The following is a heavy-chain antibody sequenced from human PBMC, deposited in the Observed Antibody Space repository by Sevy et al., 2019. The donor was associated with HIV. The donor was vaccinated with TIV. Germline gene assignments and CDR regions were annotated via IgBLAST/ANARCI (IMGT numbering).Heavy chain of an antibody. V-gene: IGHV4-59*13. CDR1: GGSISSYY. CDR2: IYYSGST. CDR3: ARAGITMIKGAFDI. D-gene: IGHD3-22*01. Sequence: SETLSLTCTVSGGSISSYYWSWIRQPPGKGLEWIGYIYYSGSTHYNPSLKSRVTISVDTSKNQFSLKLSSVTAADTAVYYCARAGITMIKGAFDIWGQGTMVTVSS. J-gene: IGHJ3*02.